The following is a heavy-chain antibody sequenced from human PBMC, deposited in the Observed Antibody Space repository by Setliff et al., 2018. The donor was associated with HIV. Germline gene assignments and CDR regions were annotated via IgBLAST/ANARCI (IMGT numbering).Heavy chain of an antibody. CDR1: GYTFTGYA. CDR3: ARRGVFDAFDI. V-gene: IGHV1-18*03. Sequence: ASVKVSCKASGYTFTGYAISWVRQAPGQGLEWLGWISAYNGDTNYAQKVQGRVSMTIDTSTSTAYMELRSLRSDDMAVYYCARRGVFDAFDIWGQGTIVTVSS. CDR2: ISAYNGDT. J-gene: IGHJ3*02. D-gene: IGHD6-13*01.